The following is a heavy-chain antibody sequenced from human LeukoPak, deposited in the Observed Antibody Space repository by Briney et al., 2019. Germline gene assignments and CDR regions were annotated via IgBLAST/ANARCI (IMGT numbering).Heavy chain of an antibody. J-gene: IGHJ4*02. D-gene: IGHD3-22*01. CDR3: ARDTPGSYDSSGYYYFDY. Sequence: PSETLSLTCAVSGGSISSSNWWSWVRQPPEKRLEWIGEVHHSGSTNYNPSLKSRVTISLDNSKNQFSLKVISVTAADTAVYYCARDTPGSYDSSGYYYFDYWGQGTLVTVSS. CDR1: GGSISSSNW. CDR2: VHHSGST. V-gene: IGHV4-4*02.